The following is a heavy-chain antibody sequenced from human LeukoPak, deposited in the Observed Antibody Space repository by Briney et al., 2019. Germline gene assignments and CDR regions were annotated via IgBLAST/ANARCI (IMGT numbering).Heavy chain of an antibody. V-gene: IGHV3-73*01. CDR3: TRSNSSSWQYNWFDP. CDR1: GFTFSGSA. J-gene: IGHJ5*02. D-gene: IGHD6-13*01. CDR2: IRSKANSYAT. Sequence: PGGSLRLSCAASGFTFSGSAMHWVRQASGKGLEWVGRIRSKANSYATADAAWVKGRFTISRDASKNTAYLQMNSLETEDTAVYYCTRSNSSSWQYNWFDPSGHGTLVTASS.